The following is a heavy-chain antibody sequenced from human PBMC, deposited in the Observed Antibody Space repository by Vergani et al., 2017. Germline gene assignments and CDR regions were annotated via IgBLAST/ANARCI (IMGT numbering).Heavy chain of an antibody. CDR3: AAVKGGYYDTDFDY. Sequence: QLVQSGAEVKKPGASVKVSCKASGFTFTSSAVQWVRQARGQRLEWIGWIVVGSGNTNYAQKFQERVTITRDMSTSTAYMELSSLRSEDTAVYYCAAVKGGYYDTDFDYWGQGTLVTVSS. V-gene: IGHV1-58*01. J-gene: IGHJ4*02. CDR2: IVVGSGNT. D-gene: IGHD3-16*01. CDR1: GFTFTSSA.